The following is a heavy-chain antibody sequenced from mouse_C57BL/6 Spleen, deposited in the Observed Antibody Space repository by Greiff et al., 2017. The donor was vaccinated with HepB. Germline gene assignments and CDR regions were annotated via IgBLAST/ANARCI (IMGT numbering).Heavy chain of an antibody. Sequence: VKLEESGPGLVAPSQSLSITCTVSGFSLTSYAISWVRQPPGKGLEWLGVIWTGGGTNYNSALKSRLSISKDNSKSQVFLKMNSLQTDDTARYYCARAYGYDDGYYFDYWGQGTTLTVSS. CDR1: GFSLTSYA. CDR3: ARAYGYDDGYYFDY. D-gene: IGHD2-2*01. V-gene: IGHV2-9-1*01. J-gene: IGHJ2*01. CDR2: IWTGGGT.